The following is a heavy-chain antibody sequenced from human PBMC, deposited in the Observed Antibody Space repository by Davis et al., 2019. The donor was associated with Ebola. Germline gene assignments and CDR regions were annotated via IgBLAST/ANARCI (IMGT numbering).Heavy chain of an antibody. CDR1: GGSISNGDYS. Sequence: SETLSLTCTVSGGSISNGDYSWSWIRQPPGKGLEWIGYIHHSGGTYYNPSLKSRLTLAVDTSKNQFSLNLSSVTAADTAVYYCARSSPGPEYFQHWGQGTLVIVSS. CDR2: IHHSGGT. CDR3: ARSSPGPEYFQH. V-gene: IGHV4-30-4*08. J-gene: IGHJ1*01.